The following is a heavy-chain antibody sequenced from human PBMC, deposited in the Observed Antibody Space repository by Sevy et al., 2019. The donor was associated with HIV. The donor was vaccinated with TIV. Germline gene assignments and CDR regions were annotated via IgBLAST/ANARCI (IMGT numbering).Heavy chain of an antibody. Sequence: SETLSLTCAVYGGSFSGYYWSWIRQPPGKGLEWIGEINHSGSTNYNPSLKSRVTISVETSKNQLSLKLSSVTAADAAVYYCARGPSSSWQSRGGYFDYWGQGTLVTVSS. D-gene: IGHD6-13*01. CDR2: INHSGST. J-gene: IGHJ4*02. V-gene: IGHV4-34*01. CDR3: ARGPSSSWQSRGGYFDY. CDR1: GGSFSGYY.